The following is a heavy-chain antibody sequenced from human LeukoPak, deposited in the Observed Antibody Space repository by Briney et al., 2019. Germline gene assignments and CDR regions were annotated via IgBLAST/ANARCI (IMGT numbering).Heavy chain of an antibody. V-gene: IGHV1-69*05. J-gene: IGHJ4*02. Sequence: SVKVSCKASGGTFSSYAISWVRQAPGKGLEWIGMIFPIFCTANYAQKFQGRVAITTDESTSTAYIELSSLRSDDTAVYYCARDLPVSVAFDYWGQGTLVTVSS. CDR3: ARDLPVSVAFDY. CDR2: IFPIFCTA. CDR1: GGTFSSYA. D-gene: IGHD3-10*01.